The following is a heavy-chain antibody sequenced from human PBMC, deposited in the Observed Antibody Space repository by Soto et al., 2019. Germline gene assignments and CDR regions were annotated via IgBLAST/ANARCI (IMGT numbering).Heavy chain of an antibody. V-gene: IGHV1-69*13. CDR2: IIPIFGTA. D-gene: IGHD6-19*01. CDR1: VGTFSSYA. J-gene: IGHJ4*02. CDR3: ARLKLAVAGPVDDY. Sequence: ASVKVSCKASVGTFSSYAISWVRQAPGQGLEWMGGIIPIFGTANYAQKFQGRVTITADESTSTAYMELSSLRSEDTAVYYCARLKLAVAGPVDDYWGQGTLVTVSS.